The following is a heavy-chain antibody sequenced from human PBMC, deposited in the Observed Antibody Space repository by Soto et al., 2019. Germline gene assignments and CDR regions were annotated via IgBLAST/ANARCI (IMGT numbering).Heavy chain of an antibody. CDR1: GGSISSYY. V-gene: IGHV4-59*01. J-gene: IGHJ6*02. CDR2: IYYSGST. Sequence: PSETLSLTCTVSGGSISSYYWSWIRQPPGKGLEWIGYIYYSGSTNYNPSLKSRVTISVDTSKNQFSLKLSSVTAADTAVYYCARVRGPHYYYYGMDVWGQGTTVTVSS. D-gene: IGHD3-10*01. CDR3: ARVRGPHYYYYGMDV.